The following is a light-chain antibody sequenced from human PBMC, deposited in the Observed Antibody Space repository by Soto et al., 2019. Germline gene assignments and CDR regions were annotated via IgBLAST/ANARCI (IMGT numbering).Light chain of an antibody. CDR3: QQYNNWPKM. Sequence: IMMTQSPATLSVSPGETATLSCRASQSVGGNLAWYQQKPGQAPRLLTYGASTRATGLPARFSGSGSGTEFTLTISSLQSEDFAVYYCQQYNNWPKMFGQGTKVDIK. CDR1: QSVGGN. J-gene: IGKJ1*01. V-gene: IGKV3-15*01. CDR2: GAS.